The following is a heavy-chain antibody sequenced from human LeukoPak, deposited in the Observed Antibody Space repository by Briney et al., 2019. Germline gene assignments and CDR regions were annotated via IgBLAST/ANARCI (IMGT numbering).Heavy chain of an antibody. J-gene: IGHJ5*02. CDR1: GYRFTTYW. V-gene: IGHV5-51*01. D-gene: IGHD6-13*01. CDR3: ARQAAAGMDDRFYP. CDR2: IYPGDSDT. Sequence: GESLKTSCKGSGYRFTTYWIGWVRQMPGKGLEWMGIIYPGDSDTRYSPSFQGQVTISADKSISTAYLQWSSLKASDTAIYYCARQAAAGMDDRFYPWGQGTLVTVSS.